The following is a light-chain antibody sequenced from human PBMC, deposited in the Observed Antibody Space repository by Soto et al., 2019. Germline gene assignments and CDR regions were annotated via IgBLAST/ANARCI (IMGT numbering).Light chain of an antibody. CDR1: QSISSW. V-gene: IGKV1-5*01. CDR3: QQYKSYSPRT. Sequence: DIHLTHSPSTLPASVGEKATTPSRASQSISSWLAWYQQKPGKAPDRLISDASRLESGVPSRFSGGGSETEFTLTISDLQPDDFATYYCQQYKSYSPRTFGHGTKVDI. CDR2: DAS. J-gene: IGKJ1*01.